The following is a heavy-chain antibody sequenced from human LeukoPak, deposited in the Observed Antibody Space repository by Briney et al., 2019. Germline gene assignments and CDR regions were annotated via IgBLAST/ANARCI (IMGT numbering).Heavy chain of an antibody. J-gene: IGHJ4*02. CDR1: GFTFSSFW. D-gene: IGHD3-10*01. Sequence: GGSLTLSCAASGFTFSSFWMHWVRQAPGKGLVWASHINSDGSTTDYADSVRGRFTISRDHAKNTLYLQMNSLTVEDTAVYYCRRGMSDYYGLDYWGQGILVTVSS. CDR2: INSDGSTT. CDR3: RRGMSDYYGLDY. V-gene: IGHV3-74*01.